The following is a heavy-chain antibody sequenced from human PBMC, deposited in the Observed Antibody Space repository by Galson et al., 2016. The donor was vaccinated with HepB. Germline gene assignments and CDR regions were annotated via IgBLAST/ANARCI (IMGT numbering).Heavy chain of an antibody. D-gene: IGHD2-21*01. CDR1: GFTFRSYI. V-gene: IGHV3-30-3*01. CDR3: AKDRDEDAGGVDK. J-gene: IGHJ4*02. CDR2: ISYDGSNT. Sequence: SLRLSCAASGFTFRSYIFHWVRQSPGKGLEWVAAISYDGSNTFYADSVKGRFTIYRDNSQNTLSLQMNSLRTEDTALYYCAKDRDEDAGGVDKWGQGTLVTVSS.